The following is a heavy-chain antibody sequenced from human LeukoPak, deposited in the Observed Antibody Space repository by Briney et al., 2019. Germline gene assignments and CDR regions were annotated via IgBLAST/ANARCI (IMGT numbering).Heavy chain of an antibody. CDR2: ISYDGSNK. CDR3: ARDTHYYYDSSGYLLL. D-gene: IGHD3-22*01. CDR1: GFTFSSYA. J-gene: IGHJ4*02. V-gene: IGHV3-30*04. Sequence: GGSLRLSCAASGFTFSSYAMHWVRQAPGKGLEWVAVISYDGSNKYYADSVKGRFTISRDNSKNTLYLQMNSLRAEDAAVYYCARDTHYYYDSSGYLLLWGQGTLVTVSS.